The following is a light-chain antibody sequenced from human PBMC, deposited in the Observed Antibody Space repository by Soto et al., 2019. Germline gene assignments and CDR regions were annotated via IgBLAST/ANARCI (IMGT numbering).Light chain of an antibody. J-gene: IGLJ1*01. Sequence: QSVLTQPTAVSAAPGQKVTSSGSGSSSNIGGNSVSWYQQLPGTAPKLLIYDDNKRPSGIPDRFSGSKSGTSDTLGITGFQTGDEADYYCGSWDSSLSAYVFGPGTKVTVL. CDR2: DDN. V-gene: IGLV1-51*01. CDR3: GSWDSSLSAYV. CDR1: SSNIGGNS.